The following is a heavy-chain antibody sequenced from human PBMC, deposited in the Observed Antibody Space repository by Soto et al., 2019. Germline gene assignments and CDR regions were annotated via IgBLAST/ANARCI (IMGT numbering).Heavy chain of an antibody. J-gene: IGHJ5*02. Sequence: EVQVLESGGGLVQPGGSLRLSCAASGFTFNNCAMSWVRQAPGKGLEWVSSISGSGFDTYYADSVKGRFTISRDNSKNTLYLKMTSLRADGTAVYFCETRRPGAKMFGVVINGFDHWGQGTLVTVSS. CDR3: ETRRPGAKMFGVVINGFDH. CDR2: ISGSGFDT. D-gene: IGHD3-3*01. V-gene: IGHV3-23*01. CDR1: GFTFNNCA.